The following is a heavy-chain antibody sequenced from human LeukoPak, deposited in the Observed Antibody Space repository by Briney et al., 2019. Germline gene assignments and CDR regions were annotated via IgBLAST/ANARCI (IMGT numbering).Heavy chain of an antibody. Sequence: ETLSLTCTVSGGSISSYYWSWIRQPPGKGLEWIGYIYYSGSTNYNPSLKSRVTISVDTSKNQFSLKLSSVTAADTAVYYCARVSGAYYYDSSGYYPLAEEALDYWGQGTLVTVSS. CDR3: ARVSGAYYYDSSGYYPLAEEALDY. J-gene: IGHJ4*02. CDR2: IYYSGST. V-gene: IGHV4-59*01. D-gene: IGHD3-22*01. CDR1: GGSISSYY.